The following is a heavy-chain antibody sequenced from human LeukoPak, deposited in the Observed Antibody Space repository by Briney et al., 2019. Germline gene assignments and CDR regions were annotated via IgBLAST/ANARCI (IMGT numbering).Heavy chain of an antibody. CDR2: ISSNGGST. Sequence: GGSLRLSCAASGFTFSSYAMHWVRQAPGKGLEYVSAISSNGGSTYYANSVKGRFTISRDNSKNTLCLQMGSLRAEDMAVYYCARGGRRLQLWLLGPYYYMDVWGKGTTVTVSS. V-gene: IGHV3-64*01. D-gene: IGHD5-18*01. J-gene: IGHJ6*03. CDR3: ARGGRRLQLWLLGPYYYMDV. CDR1: GFTFSSYA.